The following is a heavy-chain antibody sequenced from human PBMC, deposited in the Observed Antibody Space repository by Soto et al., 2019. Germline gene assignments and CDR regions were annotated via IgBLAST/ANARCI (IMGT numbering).Heavy chain of an antibody. CDR1: RITFSGYG. Sequence: QVQLVESGGGVVQPGRSLRLSCAVSRITFSGYGMHWVRQAPGKGLDWVSLISYDGNHKYYADSVKGRFTISRDNSKNTLYLQMNSLRPEDTAVYYCAKDRAGYSRGMDVWGQGTTVTVSS. D-gene: IGHD1-26*01. CDR2: ISYDGNHK. V-gene: IGHV3-30*18. J-gene: IGHJ6*02. CDR3: AKDRAGYSRGMDV.